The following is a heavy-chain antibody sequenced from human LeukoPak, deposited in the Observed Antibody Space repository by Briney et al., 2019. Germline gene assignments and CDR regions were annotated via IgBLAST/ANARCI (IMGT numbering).Heavy chain of an antibody. Sequence: SGGSPRLSCVVSGYSFSTNMMTWVRQAPGKGLEWVATILPGGRESYRVDSVKGRFTISRDNAKNSLYLQMNILRAEDTAVYYCMSAHGYWGQGTLVTVTS. CDR3: MSAHGY. CDR2: ILPGGRES. J-gene: IGHJ4*02. V-gene: IGHV3-7*01. CDR1: GYSFSTNM.